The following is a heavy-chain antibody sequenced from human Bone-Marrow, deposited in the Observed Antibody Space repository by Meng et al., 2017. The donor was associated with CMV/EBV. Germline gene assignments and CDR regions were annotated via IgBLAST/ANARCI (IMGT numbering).Heavy chain of an antibody. V-gene: IGHV3-33*06. Sequence: LSLTCAASRFTFSSYGMHWVRQAPGKGLEWVAVIYYDGSNKYYADSVKGRFSISRDNSKNTLYLQMDSLRAEDTAVYYCVKDGIAARPSLKANYYYGMDVWSQGTTVPVPS. CDR2: IYYDGSNK. D-gene: IGHD6-6*01. CDR3: VKDGIAARPSLKANYYYGMDV. J-gene: IGHJ6*02. CDR1: RFTFSSYG.